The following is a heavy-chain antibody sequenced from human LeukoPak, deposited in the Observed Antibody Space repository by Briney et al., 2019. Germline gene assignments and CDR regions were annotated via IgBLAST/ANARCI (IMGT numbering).Heavy chain of an antibody. Sequence: SVKVSCKASGYTFTGYYMHWVRQAPGQGLEWMGRIIPIFGTANYAHKFQRTVTITTDESPSTAYMELSSLSSEDTAVSYCARWLQFGAEGWFDPWGQGTLVTVSS. CDR2: IIPIFGTA. CDR1: GYTFTGYY. J-gene: IGHJ5*02. V-gene: IGHV1-69*05. CDR3: ARWLQFGAEGWFDP. D-gene: IGHD5-24*01.